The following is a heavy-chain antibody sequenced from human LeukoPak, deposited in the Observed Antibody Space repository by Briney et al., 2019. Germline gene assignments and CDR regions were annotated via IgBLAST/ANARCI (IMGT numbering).Heavy chain of an antibody. CDR2: LSGSGGDT. CDR3: AKGRVAASQYYFDC. Sequence: GGSLRLSCAASGFTFTNYAMSWVRQAPGKGLEWVSSLSGSGGDTYYADSVKGRFTISRDNPKNTLYLQMNSLRAEDTAVYYCAKGRVAASQYYFDCWCQGTLVTVSS. V-gene: IGHV3-23*01. CDR1: GFTFTNYA. D-gene: IGHD6-6*01. J-gene: IGHJ4*02.